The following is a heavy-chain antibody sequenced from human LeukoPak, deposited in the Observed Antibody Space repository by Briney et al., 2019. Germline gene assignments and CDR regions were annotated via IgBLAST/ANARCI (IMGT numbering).Heavy chain of an antibody. J-gene: IGHJ5*02. D-gene: IGHD3-10*01. Sequence: GGSLRLSCTASGFIFNNFGLMWVRQAPGKGLEWVSAISNDGGGTTYADFVKGRFTISRDNSKNTLYLQMNSLRAEDTAVYYCARDRKLLWFGELSPFDPWGQGTLVTVSS. CDR3: ARDRKLLWFGELSPFDP. V-gene: IGHV3-23*01. CDR2: ISNDGGGT. CDR1: GFIFNNFG.